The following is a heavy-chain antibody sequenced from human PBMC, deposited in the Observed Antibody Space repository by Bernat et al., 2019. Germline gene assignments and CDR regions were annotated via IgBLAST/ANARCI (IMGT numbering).Heavy chain of an antibody. J-gene: IGHJ6*02. CDR2: IIPIFGTA. V-gene: IGHV1-69*06. CDR3: ARTRVDTAMVSFYYCYDMDV. D-gene: IGHD5-18*01. CDR1: GGTFSSYA. Sequence: QVQLVQSVAEVKKPGSSVKVSCKASGGTFSSYAISWVRQAPGQGLEWMGGIIPIFGTANYAQTVQGSVTITADKSTSTAYMELSSLRSEDTAVYYCARTRVDTAMVSFYYCYDMDVWGQGTTVTVSS.